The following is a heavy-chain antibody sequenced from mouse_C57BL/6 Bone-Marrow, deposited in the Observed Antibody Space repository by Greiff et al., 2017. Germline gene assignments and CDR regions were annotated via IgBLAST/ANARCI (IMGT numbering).Heavy chain of an antibody. D-gene: IGHD2-10*02. V-gene: IGHV1-15*01. CDR2: IDPETGGT. CDR1: GYTFTDYE. J-gene: IGHJ2*01. Sequence: QLQLKESGAELVRPGASVTLSCKASGYTFTDYEMHWVKQTPVHGLEWIGAIDPETGGTAYNQKFKGKAILTADKSSSTAYMELRSLTSEDSAVYYCTRQSTVRGYWGQGTTLTVSS. CDR3: TRQSTVRGY.